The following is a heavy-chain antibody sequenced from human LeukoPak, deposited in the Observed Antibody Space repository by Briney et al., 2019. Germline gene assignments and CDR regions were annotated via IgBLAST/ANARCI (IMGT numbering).Heavy chain of an antibody. CDR3: ARQSSSSWLYYYYYMDV. Sequence: SETLSLTCTVSGGSISTSSYYWGWIRQPPGKGLEWIGSIYYSGSTYYNPSLKSRVTISVDTSKNQFSLKLSSVTAADTAVYYCARQSSSSWLYYYYYMDVWGKGTTVTISS. CDR2: IYYSGST. D-gene: IGHD6-13*01. CDR1: GGSISTSSYY. J-gene: IGHJ6*03. V-gene: IGHV4-39*01.